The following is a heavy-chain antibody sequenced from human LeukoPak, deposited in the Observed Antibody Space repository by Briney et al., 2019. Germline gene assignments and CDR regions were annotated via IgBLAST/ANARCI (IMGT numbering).Heavy chain of an antibody. CDR2: IWYDGSNK. CDR1: GFTFSSYG. CDR3: ARGGRSSSWYSYYYYMDV. J-gene: IGHJ6*03. D-gene: IGHD6-13*01. Sequence: GGSLRLSCAASGFTFSSYGMHWVRQAPGKGLEWVAVIWYDGSNKYYADSVKGRFTISRDNSKNTLYLQMNSLRAEDTAVYYCARGGRSSSWYSYYYYMDVWGKGTTVTVSS. V-gene: IGHV3-33*01.